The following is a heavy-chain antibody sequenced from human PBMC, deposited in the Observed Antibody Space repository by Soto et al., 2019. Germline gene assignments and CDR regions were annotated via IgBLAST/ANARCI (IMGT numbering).Heavy chain of an antibody. D-gene: IGHD3-16*01. CDR1: GFTFSTYA. Sequence: EVQLLESGGKLVQPGVSLTLSCAASGFTFSTYAMAWVRQAPGKGLEWVSGVSASGLNTDYADLVKGRFYISRDNTENQASLHVNSLSAEATALYYCARDRLRGTSGYFSDYWGQGTGVTVSS. J-gene: IGHJ4*02. CDR3: ARDRLRGTSGYFSDY. CDR2: VSASGLNT. V-gene: IGHV3-23*01.